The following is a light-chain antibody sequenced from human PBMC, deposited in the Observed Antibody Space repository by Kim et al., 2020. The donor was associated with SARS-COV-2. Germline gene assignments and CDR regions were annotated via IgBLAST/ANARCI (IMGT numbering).Light chain of an antibody. J-gene: IGKJ2*03. Sequence: RATRNCKSSQTVLYNSNNKNYLAWYQQKPGQAPKLLIYWASIRESGVSDRFSGSGSETDFTLTISSLQAEDVAVYYCQQYSSTPPSFGQGTKLEIK. CDR3: QQYSSTPPS. CDR2: WAS. V-gene: IGKV4-1*01. CDR1: QTVLYNSNNKNY.